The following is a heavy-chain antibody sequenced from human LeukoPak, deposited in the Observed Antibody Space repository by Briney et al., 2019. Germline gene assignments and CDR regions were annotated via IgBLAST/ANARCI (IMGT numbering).Heavy chain of an antibody. Sequence: GGSLRLSCAASGSTFSSYAMSWVRQAPGKGLEWVSVISGSGGTTYFADSVKGRFTISRDSSKNTLFLQMNSLRADDTAVYYCAKARTSSAGDYFDYWGQGTLVTVSS. CDR3: AKARTSSAGDYFDY. J-gene: IGHJ4*02. CDR1: GSTFSSYA. V-gene: IGHV3-23*01. CDR2: ISGSGGTT. D-gene: IGHD2-2*01.